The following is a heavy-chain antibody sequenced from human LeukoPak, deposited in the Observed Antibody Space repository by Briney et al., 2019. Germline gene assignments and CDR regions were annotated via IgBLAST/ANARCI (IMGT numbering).Heavy chain of an antibody. V-gene: IGHV4-59*08. CDR2: IYYSGTT. Sequence: SETLSLTCTVSGGSITSYYWNWIRQPPGKGLQWIGYIYYSGTTNYNPSLKSRVTISVDTSKNQFSLNLSSVTAADTAVYYCARPDSRWHIDYWGQGTLVTVSS. CDR1: GGSITSYY. D-gene: IGHD6-13*01. CDR3: ARPDSRWHIDY. J-gene: IGHJ4*02.